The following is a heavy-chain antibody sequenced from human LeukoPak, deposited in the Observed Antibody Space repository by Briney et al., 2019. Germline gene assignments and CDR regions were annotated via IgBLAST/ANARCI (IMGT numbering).Heavy chain of an antibody. CDR3: ARSVPFWDEEQLTRGMDV. V-gene: IGHV3-33*01. CDR1: GFTFSSYG. D-gene: IGHD1/OR15-1a*01. J-gene: IGHJ6*02. Sequence: GRSLRLSCAASGFTFSSYGMHWVRQAPGKGLEWVAVIWYDGSNKYYADSVKGRFTISRDNSKNTLYLQMNSLRAEDTAVYYCARSVPFWDEEQLTRGMDVWGQGTTVTVSS. CDR2: IWYDGSNK.